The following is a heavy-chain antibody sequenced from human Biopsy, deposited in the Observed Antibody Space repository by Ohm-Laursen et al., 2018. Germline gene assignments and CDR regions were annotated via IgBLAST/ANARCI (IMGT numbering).Heavy chain of an antibody. Sequence: PSDTLSLTCSVSGGSVSSGSYYWSWIRQPPGKGLEWIGYIYYSGSTANYNPSLESRVTMSVDMPKNQFSLKLSSVTAADTAIYYCARGMRSSGWPYFDSWGQGTLVTVSS. J-gene: IGHJ4*02. CDR3: ARGMRSSGWPYFDS. D-gene: IGHD6-19*01. CDR1: GGSVSSGSYY. V-gene: IGHV4-61*01. CDR2: IYYSGSTA.